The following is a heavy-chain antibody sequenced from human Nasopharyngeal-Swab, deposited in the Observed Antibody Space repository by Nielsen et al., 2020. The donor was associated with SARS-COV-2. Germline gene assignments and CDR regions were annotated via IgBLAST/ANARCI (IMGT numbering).Heavy chain of an antibody. CDR1: GYTFTSYY. CDR3: AREDMGYFDY. V-gene: IGHV1-46*01. CDR2: INPSGGST. Sequence: ASVKVSCKASGYTFTSYYMHWVRQAPGQGLEWMGIINPSGGSTSYAQKFQGRVTMTRDTSTSTAYMELRSLRSDDTAVYYCAREDMGYFDYWGQGTLVTVSS. J-gene: IGHJ4*02.